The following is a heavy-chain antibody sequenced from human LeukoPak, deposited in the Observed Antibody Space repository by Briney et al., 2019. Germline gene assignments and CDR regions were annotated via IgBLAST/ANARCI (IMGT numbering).Heavy chain of an antibody. Sequence: GGSLRLSCAASGFTFDDYAMHWVRQAPGKGLEWVSGISGNSGSIGYADSVKGRFTISRDNAKNSLYLQMNSLRAEDTALYYCAKGLWFGEFHPVDYWGQGTLVTVSS. CDR2: ISGNSGSI. CDR1: GFTFDDYA. D-gene: IGHD3-10*01. V-gene: IGHV3-9*01. CDR3: AKGLWFGEFHPVDY. J-gene: IGHJ4*02.